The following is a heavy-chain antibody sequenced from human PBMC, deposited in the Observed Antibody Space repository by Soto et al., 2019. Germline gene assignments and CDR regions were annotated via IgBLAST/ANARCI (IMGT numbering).Heavy chain of an antibody. D-gene: IGHD3-22*01. J-gene: IGHJ4*02. CDR3: ARGSNYYHKVKFHLDY. Sequence: PSETLSLTCTVSGGSISSYYWSWIRQPPGKGLEWIGYIYYSGSTNYNPSLKSRVTISVDTSKNQFSLKLSSVTAADTAVYYCARGSNYYHKVKFHLDYWGQGTLVTVSS. V-gene: IGHV4-59*01. CDR2: IYYSGST. CDR1: GGSISSYY.